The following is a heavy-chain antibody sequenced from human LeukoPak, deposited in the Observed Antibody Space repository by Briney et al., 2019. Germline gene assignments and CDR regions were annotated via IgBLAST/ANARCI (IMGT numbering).Heavy chain of an antibody. J-gene: IGHJ6*03. V-gene: IGHV1-46*01. D-gene: IGHD2-8*01. CDR1: GYTFTNSY. CDR2: INPDGGNT. Sequence: AASVKVSCKASGYTFTNSYIHWVRQAPGQVLEWMGLINPDGGNTNYAQNFQGRVTMTRDMSTSTVYMELSSLRSEDTAVYYCARDRVYAPARYMDVWGKGTTVTVSS. CDR3: ARDRVYAPARYMDV.